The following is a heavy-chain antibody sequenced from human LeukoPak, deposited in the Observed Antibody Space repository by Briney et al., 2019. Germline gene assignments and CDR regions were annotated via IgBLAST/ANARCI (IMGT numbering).Heavy chain of an antibody. V-gene: IGHV4-38-2*02. D-gene: IGHD2-2*01. CDR2: IYHNGGA. Sequence: SETLSLTCAVSGYSINNGYQWAWIRQSPGRGLEWIGSIYHNGGAHYDPSLRSRVVISVDTSNNQFSLRLSSVTVADTAVYYCARDPRWLTPDCTSTSCYENYFDPWGRGTLVTVSS. CDR1: GYSINNGYQ. CDR3: ARDPRWLTPDCTSTSCYENYFDP. J-gene: IGHJ5*02.